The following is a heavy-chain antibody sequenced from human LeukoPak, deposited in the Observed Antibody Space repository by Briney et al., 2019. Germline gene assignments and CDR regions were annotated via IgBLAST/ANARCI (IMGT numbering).Heavy chain of an antibody. CDR3: ARDHDYRTDGEEFDY. J-gene: IGHJ4*02. CDR1: GFTFSSYA. Sequence: GGSLRLSCAASGFTFSSYAMSWVRQAPGKGLEWVAVISYDGSNKYYADSVKGRFTISRDNSKNTLYLQMNSLRAEDTAVYYCARDHDYRTDGEEFDYWGQGTLVTVSS. D-gene: IGHD5-24*01. V-gene: IGHV3-30-3*01. CDR2: ISYDGSNK.